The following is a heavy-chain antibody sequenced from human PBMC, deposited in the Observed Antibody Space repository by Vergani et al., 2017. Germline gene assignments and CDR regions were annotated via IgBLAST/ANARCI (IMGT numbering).Heavy chain of an antibody. CDR3: SRGSGDNPYYYYYDMDV. CDR1: GFTFSSYA. V-gene: IGHV3-9*01. Sequence: EVQLLESGGGLVQPGGSLRLSCAASGFTFSSYAMSWVRQAPGKGLEWVSGISWNSGSIGYADSVKGRFTISRDNAKNSLYLQMNSLRAEDTAVYYCSRGSGDNPYYYYYDMDVWGQGTTVTVSS. CDR2: ISWNSGSI. J-gene: IGHJ6*02. D-gene: IGHD3-10*01.